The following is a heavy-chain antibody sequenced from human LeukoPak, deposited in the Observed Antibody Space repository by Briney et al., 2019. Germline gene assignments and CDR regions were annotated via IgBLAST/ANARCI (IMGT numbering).Heavy chain of an antibody. D-gene: IGHD3-10*01. CDR3: AKDLRYGSGTNTDY. CDR2: ISSSSSYI. J-gene: IGHJ4*02. V-gene: IGHV3-21*01. Sequence: GGSLRLSCAASGFTFSSYSMNWVRQAPGKGLEWVSSISSSSSYIYYADSVKGRFTISRDNAKNSLYLQMNSLRAEDTAVYYCAKDLRYGSGTNTDYWGQGTMVTVSS. CDR1: GFTFSSYS.